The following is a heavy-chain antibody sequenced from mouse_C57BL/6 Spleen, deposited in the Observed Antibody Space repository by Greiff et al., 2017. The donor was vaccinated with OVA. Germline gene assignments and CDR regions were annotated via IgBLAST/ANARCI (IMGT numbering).Heavy chain of an antibody. D-gene: IGHD1-1*01. CDR2: IYPGDGDT. J-gene: IGHJ4*01. CDR3: ARNYGSRDYYAMDY. Sequence: VQLPQSGPELVKPGASVKISCKASGYAFSSSWMNWVKQRPGKGLEWIGRIYPGDGDTNYNGKFKGKATLTADKSSSTAYMQLSSLTSEDSAVYFCARNYGSRDYYAMDYWGQGTSVTVSS. CDR1: GYAFSSSW. V-gene: IGHV1-82*01.